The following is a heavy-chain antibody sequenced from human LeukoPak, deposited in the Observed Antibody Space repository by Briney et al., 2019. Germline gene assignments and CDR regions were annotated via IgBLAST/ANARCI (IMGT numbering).Heavy chain of an antibody. CDR1: GGSISSYY. CDR2: INQSGST. V-gene: IGHV4-34*01. CDR3: ARGALKWELPPIRARKSYYFDY. J-gene: IGHJ4*02. Sequence: PSETLSLTCTVSGGSISSYYWNWIRQPPGKGLEWIGEINQSGSTNYNPSLKSRVTISVDTSKNHFSLKLSSVTAADTAVYYCARGALKWELPPIRARKSYYFDYWGQGTLVTVSS. D-gene: IGHD1-26*01.